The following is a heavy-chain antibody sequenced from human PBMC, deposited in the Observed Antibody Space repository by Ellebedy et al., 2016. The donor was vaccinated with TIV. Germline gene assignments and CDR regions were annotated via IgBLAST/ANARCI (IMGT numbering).Heavy chain of an antibody. CDR1: GFTFSSYA. V-gene: IGHV3-64*04. CDR2: ISSNGGST. D-gene: IGHD3-9*01. Sequence: GESLKISCSASGFTFSSYAMHWVRQAPGKGLEYVSAISSNGGSTYYADSVKGRFTISRDNAKNSLYLQMNSLRAEDTAVYYCARDLPRGRYFDWLPSGGMDVWGQGTTVTVSS. J-gene: IGHJ6*02. CDR3: ARDLPRGRYFDWLPSGGMDV.